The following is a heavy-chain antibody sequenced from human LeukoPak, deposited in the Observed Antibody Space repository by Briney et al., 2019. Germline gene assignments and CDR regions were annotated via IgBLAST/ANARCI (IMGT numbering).Heavy chain of an antibody. CDR3: ARRDYYDSSGYFYY. D-gene: IGHD3-22*01. V-gene: IGHV4-39*01. CDR2: IYYNGIT. J-gene: IGHJ4*02. Sequence: SETLSLTCTVSGGSISSYYWGWIRQPPGKGLEWIGNIYYNGITYYNPSLKSRVTISVDTSKSQFSLKLNSVTAADTAVYYCARRDYYDSSGYFYYWGQGTLVTVSS. CDR1: GGSISSYY.